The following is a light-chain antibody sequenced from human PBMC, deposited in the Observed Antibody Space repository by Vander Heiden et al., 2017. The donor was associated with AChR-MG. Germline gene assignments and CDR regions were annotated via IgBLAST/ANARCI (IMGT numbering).Light chain of an antibody. CDR3: AAWDDSLNGLV. J-gene: IGLJ2*01. V-gene: IGLV1-44*01. CDR2: SSN. CDR1: SSNIGSNP. Sequence: QSVLTQPPSASGPPGQRVTISCSGSSSNIGSNPVNWYQQLPGTAPKLLIYSSNQRPSGVPDRFSGSKSGTSASLAISGLQSEDEADYYGAAWDDSLNGLVFGGGTKLTVL.